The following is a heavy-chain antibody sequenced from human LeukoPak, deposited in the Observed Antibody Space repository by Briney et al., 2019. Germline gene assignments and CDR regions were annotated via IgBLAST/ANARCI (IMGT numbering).Heavy chain of an antibody. CDR1: GFTLSNAW. CDR3: TTGITMVRGVPGVYFDY. V-gene: IGHV3-15*01. CDR2: IKSKTDGGTT. J-gene: IGHJ4*02. D-gene: IGHD3-10*01. Sequence: PGGSLRLSCAASGFTLSNAWMSWVRQAPGKGLEWVGRIKSKTDGGTTDYAAPVKGRFTISRDDSKNTLYLQMNSLKTEDTAVYYCTTGITMVRGVPGVYFDYWGQGTLVTVSS.